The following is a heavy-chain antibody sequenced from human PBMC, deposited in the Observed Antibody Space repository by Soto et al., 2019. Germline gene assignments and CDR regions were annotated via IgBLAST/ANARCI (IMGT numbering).Heavy chain of an antibody. V-gene: IGHV2-5*02. D-gene: IGHD4-17*01. CDR2: IYWDDDK. CDR1: GFSLSTSGVG. J-gene: IGHJ5*02. Sequence: SGPTLVKPTPTLTLTCTFSGFSLSTSGVGVGWIRQPPGKALEWLALIYWDDDKRYSPSLKSRLTITKDTSKNQVVLTMTNMDPVDTATYYCARTNDYGDRNWFDPWGQGTLVTVSS. CDR3: ARTNDYGDRNWFDP.